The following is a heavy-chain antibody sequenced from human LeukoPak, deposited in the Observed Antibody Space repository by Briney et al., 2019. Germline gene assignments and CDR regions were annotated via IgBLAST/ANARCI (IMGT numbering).Heavy chain of an antibody. J-gene: IGHJ4*01. D-gene: IGHD3-16*01. CDR1: GFTFSSYA. CDR3: AKRGGDSFDY. Sequence: QTGGSLRLSCAASGFTFSSYAMHWVRQAPGKGLEWVGFISYDGSNEDFADSVKGRFTISRDNSNNTLSLQMNSLRTEDTAVYYCAKRGGDSFDYWGQGALVTVSS. V-gene: IGHV3-30*18. CDR2: ISYDGSNE.